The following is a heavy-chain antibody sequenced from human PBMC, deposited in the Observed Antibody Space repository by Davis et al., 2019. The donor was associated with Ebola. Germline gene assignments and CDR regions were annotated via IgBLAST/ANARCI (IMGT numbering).Heavy chain of an antibody. J-gene: IGHJ1*01. V-gene: IGHV3-30*07. CDR2: IPYDGSVT. Sequence: GESLKISCVASGFSFSDFAMHWVRQVPGKGLEWVSVIPYDGSVTYYADSVKGRFTISRDNAKNSLYLQMNSLRVEDTAVYYCAREAEVDGSIFFLHWGQGTLVTVSS. CDR3: AREAEVDGSIFFLH. D-gene: IGHD3-10*01. CDR1: GFSFSDFA.